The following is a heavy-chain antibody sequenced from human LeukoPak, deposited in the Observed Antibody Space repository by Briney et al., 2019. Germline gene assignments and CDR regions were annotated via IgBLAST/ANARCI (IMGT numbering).Heavy chain of an antibody. CDR3: ARTLGVAGSLPPVYYFDY. V-gene: IGHV3-66*01. CDR1: GFTFSSYA. Sequence: GGSLRLSCAASGFTFSSYAMSWVRQAPGKGLEWVSVIYSGGSTYYADSVKGRFTISRDNSKNTLYLQMNSLRAEDTAVYYCARTLGVAGSLPPVYYFDYWGQGTLVTVSS. D-gene: IGHD6-19*01. CDR2: IYSGGST. J-gene: IGHJ4*02.